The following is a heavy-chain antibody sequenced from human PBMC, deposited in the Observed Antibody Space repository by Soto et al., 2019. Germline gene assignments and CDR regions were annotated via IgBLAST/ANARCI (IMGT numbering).Heavy chain of an antibody. CDR1: GFILSSYW. CDR2: INSDGSTT. J-gene: IGHJ6*02. V-gene: IGHV3-74*01. D-gene: IGHD6-13*01. Sequence: EVQLVESGGGLVQPGGSLRLSCAASGFILSSYWMHWVRQAPGKGLVWVSRINSDGSTTSYAESVKGRFTISRDKANNTLYLQMISLRAEDTAVYYCARDHYSSSWYYYYGMDVWGQGTTVTVSS. CDR3: ARDHYSSSWYYYYGMDV.